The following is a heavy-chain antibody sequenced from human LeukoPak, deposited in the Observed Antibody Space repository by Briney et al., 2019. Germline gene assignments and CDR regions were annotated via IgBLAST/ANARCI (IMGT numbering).Heavy chain of an antibody. Sequence: SETLSLTCTVSGGSINSSYWSWIRQPAGKGLEWIGRVYTSGSSNYNPSLKSRVTMSVDSSKNQFSLQLNSATPEDTAVYYCARDRDYYDSSGYDYWGQGALVTVSS. CDR1: GGSINSSY. V-gene: IGHV4-4*07. CDR3: ARDRDYYDSSGYDY. J-gene: IGHJ4*02. D-gene: IGHD3-22*01. CDR2: VYTSGSS.